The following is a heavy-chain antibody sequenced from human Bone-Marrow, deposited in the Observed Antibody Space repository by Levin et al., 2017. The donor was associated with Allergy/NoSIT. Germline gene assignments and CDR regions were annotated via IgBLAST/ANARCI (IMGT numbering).Heavy chain of an antibody. J-gene: IGHJ2*01. D-gene: IGHD7-27*01. V-gene: IGHV4-28*01. CDR1: GDSLNSNNW. Sequence: PSETLSLTCAVSGDSLNSNNWWAWIRQTPGKGLEWIGYVSYRGNSYDNPSLKSRLTMSVDTSRNEFSLKLSSVTAADTAVYYCARRSNWGTSWFFDLWGRGTLVSVSS. CDR2: VSYRGNS. CDR3: ARRSNWGTSWFFDL.